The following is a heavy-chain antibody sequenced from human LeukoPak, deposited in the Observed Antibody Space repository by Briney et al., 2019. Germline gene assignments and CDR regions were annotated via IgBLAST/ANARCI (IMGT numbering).Heavy chain of an antibody. J-gene: IGHJ6*03. Sequence: GGSLRLSCAASGFTFSSYSMNWVRQAPGKGLEWVSSISSSSSYIYYADSVKGRFTISRDNAKNSLHLQMNSLRAEDAAFYYSASAGSPTGYYYYMDVCGNGTTVTVSS. D-gene: IGHD1-26*01. CDR2: ISSSSSYI. CDR3: ASAGSPTGYYYYMDV. CDR1: GFTFSSYS. V-gene: IGHV3-21*01.